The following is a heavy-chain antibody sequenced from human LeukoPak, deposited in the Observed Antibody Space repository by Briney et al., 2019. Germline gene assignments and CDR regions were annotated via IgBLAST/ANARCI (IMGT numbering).Heavy chain of an antibody. D-gene: IGHD3-3*01. Sequence: PGGSLRLSYAASGFTVSSNYMSWVRQAPGKGLEWVSVIYSGGSTYYADSVKGRFTISRDNSKNTLYLQMNSLRAEDTAVYYCASSYYDFWSGYPFYYYYGMDVWGQGTTVTVSS. V-gene: IGHV3-53*01. CDR2: IYSGGST. CDR1: GFTVSSNY. J-gene: IGHJ6*02. CDR3: ASSYYDFWSGYPFYYYYGMDV.